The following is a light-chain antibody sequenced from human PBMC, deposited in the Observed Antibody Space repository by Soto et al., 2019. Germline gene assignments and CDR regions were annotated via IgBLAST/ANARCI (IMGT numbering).Light chain of an antibody. CDR2: KAS. CDR1: QCISSW. CDR3: QHYHSYPWT. J-gene: IGKJ1*01. Sequence: DIQMTQSPSTLSASVGDRVTITCRASQCISSWLAWYQQRPGKAPNLLIYKASYLESGVPSRFSGSGSGTEFTLTISSLQPADFATYYCQHYHSYPWTFGQGTKVDIK. V-gene: IGKV1-5*03.